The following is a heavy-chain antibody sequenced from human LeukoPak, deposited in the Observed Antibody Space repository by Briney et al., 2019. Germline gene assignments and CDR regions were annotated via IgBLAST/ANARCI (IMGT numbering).Heavy chain of an antibody. J-gene: IGHJ5*02. V-gene: IGHV3-33*01. D-gene: IGHD6-6*01. CDR1: GFTFSSYG. CDR3: VRAGMDMGYSSSSLTTSYNWFDP. Sequence: GGSLRLSCAASGFTFSSYGMHWVRQAPGKGLEWVAVIWYDGSNKYYADSVKGRFTISRDNSKNTLYLQMNSLRAEDTAVYYCVRAGMDMGYSSSSLTTSYNWFDPWGQGTLVTVSS. CDR2: IWYDGSNK.